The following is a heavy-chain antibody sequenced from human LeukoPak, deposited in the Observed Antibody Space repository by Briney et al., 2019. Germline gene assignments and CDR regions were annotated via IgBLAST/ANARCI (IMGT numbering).Heavy chain of an antibody. V-gene: IGHV3-13*01. J-gene: IGHJ4*02. CDR2: IGTAGDT. CDR3: VRQQTPHGNFDY. CDR1: GFTLSSYA. Sequence: PGGSLRLSCATSGFTLSSYAMHWVRRATGKGLEWVSAIGTAGDTYYPGSVKGRFTISRENAKNSLSLQMNSLRAEDTAVYYCVRQQTPHGNFDYWGQGTLVTVSS. D-gene: IGHD1-26*01.